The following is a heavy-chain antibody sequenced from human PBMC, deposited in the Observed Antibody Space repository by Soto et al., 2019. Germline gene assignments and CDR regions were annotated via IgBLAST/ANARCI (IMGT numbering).Heavy chain of an antibody. Sequence: GGSLRLSCAASGFTFDDYAMHWVRQAPGKGLEWVSGISWNSGSIGYADSVKGRFTISRDNAKNSLYLQMNSLRAEDTALYYCAKGPPRLRSLEWSTYFDYWGQGTLVTVSS. CDR3: AKGPPRLRSLEWSTYFDY. CDR2: ISWNSGSI. D-gene: IGHD3-3*01. V-gene: IGHV3-9*01. CDR1: GFTFDDYA. J-gene: IGHJ4*02.